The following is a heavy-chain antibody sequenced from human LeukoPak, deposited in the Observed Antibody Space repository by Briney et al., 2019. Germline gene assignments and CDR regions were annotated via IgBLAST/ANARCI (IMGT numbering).Heavy chain of an antibody. V-gene: IGHV3-21*01. CDR2: ITTTFYT. Sequence: GGSLRLSCAASGFTFSSYSFNWVRQVPGKGLEWVSSITTTFYTYYTDSVKGRFTISRDNAKNSLYLQMISLRAEDTAVYYCARDQGIAVAGTAYYYYMDVWGKGTTVTVSS. J-gene: IGHJ6*03. D-gene: IGHD6-19*01. CDR1: GFTFSSYS. CDR3: ARDQGIAVAGTAYYYYMDV.